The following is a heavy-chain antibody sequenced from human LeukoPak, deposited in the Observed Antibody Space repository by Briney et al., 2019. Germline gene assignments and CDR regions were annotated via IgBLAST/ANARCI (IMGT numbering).Heavy chain of an antibody. CDR2: ISAYNGNT. D-gene: IGHD3-22*01. V-gene: IGHV1-18*01. Sequence: ASVKVSCKASGYTFTSYGISWVRQAPGQGLEWMGWISAYNGNTNYAQKLQGRVTMTTDTSTSTAYMELRSLGSDDTAVYYCARTKYYDSTGHPTTDWGQGTLVTVSS. J-gene: IGHJ4*02. CDR1: GYTFTSYG. CDR3: ARTKYYDSTGHPTTD.